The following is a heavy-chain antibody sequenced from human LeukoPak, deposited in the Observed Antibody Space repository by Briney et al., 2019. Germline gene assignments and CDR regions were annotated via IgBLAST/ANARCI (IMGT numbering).Heavy chain of an antibody. CDR1: GYTFTSYY. D-gene: IGHD2-2*01. Sequence: ASVKVSCKASGYTFTSYYMHWVRQAPGQGLEWMGIINPSGGSTSYAQKFQGRVTMTRDTSTSTVYMELSSLRSDDTAVYYCARDLIVIIPTAVAGAFDIWGQGTMVTVSS. V-gene: IGHV1-46*01. J-gene: IGHJ3*02. CDR2: INPSGGST. CDR3: ARDLIVIIPTAVAGAFDI.